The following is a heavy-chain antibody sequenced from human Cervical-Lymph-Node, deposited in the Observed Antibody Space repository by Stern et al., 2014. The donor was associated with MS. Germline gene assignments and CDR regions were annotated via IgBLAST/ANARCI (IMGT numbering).Heavy chain of an antibody. J-gene: IGHJ4*02. V-gene: IGHV1-46*02. D-gene: IGHD3-9*01. CDR2: INPDVVTT. CDR3: WRDRSLELSTAYYGGH. Sequence: QVQLVEAGAEVKKPGASVRVSCKASGYKFNDYYMHWVRQAPGQGLQWLGIINPDVVTTIYAQEFQGRVTMTRDTSTTTVYLDLTSLHSQDTAVYYCWRDRSLELSTAYYGGHWGQGTLVTVSS. CDR1: GYKFNDYY.